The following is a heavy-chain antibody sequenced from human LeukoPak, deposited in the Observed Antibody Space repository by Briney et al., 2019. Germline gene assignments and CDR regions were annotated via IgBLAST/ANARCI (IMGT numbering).Heavy chain of an antibody. Sequence: SETLSLTCAVYGGSFSGYYWSWIRQPPGKGLEWIGEINHSGSTNYNPSLKSRVTISVDTSKNQFSLKLSSVTAADTAVYYCARGRGYSYGYPFFDYWGQGTLVTVSS. D-gene: IGHD5-18*01. CDR1: GGSFSGYY. J-gene: IGHJ4*02. V-gene: IGHV4-34*01. CDR3: ARGRGYSYGYPFFDY. CDR2: INHSGST.